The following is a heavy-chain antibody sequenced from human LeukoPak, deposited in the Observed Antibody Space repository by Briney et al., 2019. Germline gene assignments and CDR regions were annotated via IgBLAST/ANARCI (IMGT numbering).Heavy chain of an antibody. CDR1: GGSISSGSYY. CDR2: IYTSGST. Sequence: SQTLSLTCTVSGGSISSGSYYWSWIRQPAGKGLEWIGRIYTSGSTNYNPSLKSRVTISADTSKNHFSLKLSSVTAADTAVYYCARPGHSYYYMDVWGKGTTVTVSS. CDR3: ARPGHSYYYMDV. V-gene: IGHV4-61*02. J-gene: IGHJ6*03. D-gene: IGHD1-1*01.